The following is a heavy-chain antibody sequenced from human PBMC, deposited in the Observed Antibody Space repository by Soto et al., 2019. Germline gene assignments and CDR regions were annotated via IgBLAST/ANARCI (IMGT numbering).Heavy chain of an antibody. Sequence: QVHLVQSGAEVKKPGASVKVSCKASGYTFTNYYVHWVRQAPGQGLEWMGIINPNGGSTNYAQSFQGRVTITRDTSTTTVYMDLSSLRSEDTAVYYCGRGLASGDYWGQGTLVTVSS. CDR1: GYTFTNYY. CDR3: GRGLASGDY. CDR2: INPNGGST. D-gene: IGHD6-6*01. J-gene: IGHJ4*02. V-gene: IGHV1-46*03.